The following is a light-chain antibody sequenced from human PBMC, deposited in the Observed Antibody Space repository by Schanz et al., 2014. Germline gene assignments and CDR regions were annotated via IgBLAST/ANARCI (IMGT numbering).Light chain of an antibody. CDR1: QSVSSSY. Sequence: EIVMTQSPATLSLSPGERATLSCRASQSVSSSYLAWYQQKPGQAPRLLIYGASSRATGVPDRFSGSGSGTDFTLTISRLEPEDFAVYYCQQYGNSTITFGQGTRLEIK. CDR3: QQYGNSTIT. V-gene: IGKV3-20*01. J-gene: IGKJ5*01. CDR2: GAS.